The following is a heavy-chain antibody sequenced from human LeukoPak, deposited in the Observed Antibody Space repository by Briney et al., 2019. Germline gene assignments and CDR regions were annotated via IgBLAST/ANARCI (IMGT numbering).Heavy chain of an antibody. CDR2: ISNTGITR. V-gene: IGHV3-11*04. CDR1: GFTFSDYY. CDR3: ARDSGESPLWFGESYYYYMDV. D-gene: IGHD3-10*01. Sequence: GGSLRLSCAASGFTFSDYYMSWIRQAPGKGLEWVSYISNTGITRHYADSVKGRFTISRDNAKNSLYLQMNSLRAEDTAVYYCARDSGESPLWFGESYYYYMDVWGKGTTVTISS. J-gene: IGHJ6*03.